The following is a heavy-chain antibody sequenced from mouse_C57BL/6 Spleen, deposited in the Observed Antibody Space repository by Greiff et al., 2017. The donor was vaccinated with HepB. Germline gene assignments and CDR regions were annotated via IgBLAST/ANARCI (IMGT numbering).Heavy chain of an antibody. V-gene: IGHV1-26*01. J-gene: IGHJ3*01. Sequence: EVQLQQSGPELVKPGASVKISCKASGYTFTDYYMNWVKQSHGKSLEWIGDINPNNGGTSYNQKFKGKATLTVDKSSSTAYMELRSLTSEDSAVYYCARPYGNYFGWFAYWGQGTLVTVSA. CDR2: INPNNGGT. CDR1: GYTFTDYY. CDR3: ARPYGNYFGWFAY. D-gene: IGHD2-1*01.